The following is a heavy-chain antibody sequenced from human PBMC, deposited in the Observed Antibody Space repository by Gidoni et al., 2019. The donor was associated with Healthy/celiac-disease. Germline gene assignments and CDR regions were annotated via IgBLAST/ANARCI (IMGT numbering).Heavy chain of an antibody. CDR2: INAGNGNT. D-gene: IGHD6-19*01. Sequence: QVQLVQSGAEVKKPGASVKVSCKASGYPFTSYAMHWVRQAPGQRLEWMGWINAGNGNTKYSQKFQGRVTITRDTSASTAYMELSSLRSEDTAVYYCARGAAWQWHWYFDLWGRGTLVTVSS. J-gene: IGHJ2*01. V-gene: IGHV1-3*01. CDR3: ARGAAWQWHWYFDL. CDR1: GYPFTSYA.